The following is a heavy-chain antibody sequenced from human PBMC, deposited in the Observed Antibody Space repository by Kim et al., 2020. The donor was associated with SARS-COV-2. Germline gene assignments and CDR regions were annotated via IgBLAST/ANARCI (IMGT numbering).Heavy chain of an antibody. CDR2: SGGS. CDR3: ARNYYFDY. Sequence: SGGSNYSPALKSRVTISVDTSKNQFSLKLSSVTAADTAVYYCARNYYFDYWGQGTLVTVSS. J-gene: IGHJ4*02. V-gene: IGHV4-4*09.